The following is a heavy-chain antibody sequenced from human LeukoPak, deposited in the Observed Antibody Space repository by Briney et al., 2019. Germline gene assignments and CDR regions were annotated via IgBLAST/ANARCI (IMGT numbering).Heavy chain of an antibody. Sequence: PGGSLRLSCAASGFTFSSNSMNWVRQAPGKGLEWVSSISSSSSYIYYADSGKGRFTISRDNAKNSMYLQMNSLRAEDTAVYYCAREWFGELLDGYWGQGTLVTVSS. CDR1: GFTFSSNS. J-gene: IGHJ4*02. V-gene: IGHV3-21*01. D-gene: IGHD3-10*01. CDR2: ISSSSSYI. CDR3: AREWFGELLDGY.